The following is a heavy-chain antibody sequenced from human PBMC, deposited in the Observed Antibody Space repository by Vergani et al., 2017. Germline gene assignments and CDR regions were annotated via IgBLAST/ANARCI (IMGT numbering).Heavy chain of an antibody. J-gene: IGHJ6*02. Sequence: EVQLLESGGDLVQPGGSLRLSCAASGFTFNHYAMNWVRQAPGKGLEWVSGISGSGGSTYYAGSVKGRFTISRDSSKNTLYLQMNSLSAGDTAVYYCAKANPRNSGYDYLCSCHARDVWGQGTTVTVSS. CDR3: AKANPRNSGYDYLCSCHARDV. CDR1: GFTFNHYA. CDR2: ISGSGGST. V-gene: IGHV3-23*01. D-gene: IGHD5-12*01.